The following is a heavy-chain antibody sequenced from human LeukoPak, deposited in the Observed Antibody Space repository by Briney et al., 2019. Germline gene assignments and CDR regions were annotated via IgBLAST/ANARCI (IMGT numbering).Heavy chain of an antibody. CDR3: ASSKGIAAAGTRFDY. V-gene: IGHV1-2*02. CDR2: INPNSGGT. Sequence: GASVKVSRKASGYTFTGYYMHWVRQAPGQGLEWMGWINPNSGGTNYAQKFQGRVTMTRDTSISTAYMELSRLRSDDTAVYYCASSKGIAAAGTRFDYWGQGTLVTVSS. J-gene: IGHJ4*02. CDR1: GYTFTGYY. D-gene: IGHD6-13*01.